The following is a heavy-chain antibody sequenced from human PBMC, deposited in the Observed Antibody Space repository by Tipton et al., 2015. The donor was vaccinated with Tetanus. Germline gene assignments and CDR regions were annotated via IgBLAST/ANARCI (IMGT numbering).Heavy chain of an antibody. Sequence: TLSLTCNVSGGLITTGGYSWGWIRQPPGQGLEWLGYINQTDSTYYNPSVRSRLTLSLQRSKNQVSLKLSSVTAADTAVYYCVRGRGLGAYSFGFEYWGQGALVTVSS. V-gene: IGHV4-30-2*01. D-gene: IGHD5-12*01. CDR3: VRGRGLGAYSFGFEY. CDR2: INQTDST. J-gene: IGHJ4*02. CDR1: GGLITTGGYS.